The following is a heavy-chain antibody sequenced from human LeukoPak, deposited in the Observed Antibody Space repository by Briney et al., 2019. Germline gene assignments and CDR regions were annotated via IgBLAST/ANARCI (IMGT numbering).Heavy chain of an antibody. J-gene: IGHJ3*02. Sequence: PGGSLRLSCAGSGFTFSSYWMHWVRQAPGKGLIWVSRINIDGSSATYADSVKGRFTMSRGNAKTTLYLQMNSLKAEDTAIYYCAREGDSSGYDALDIWGQGTMVTVSS. V-gene: IGHV3-74*01. CDR1: GFTFSSYW. CDR3: AREGDSSGYDALDI. D-gene: IGHD3-22*01. CDR2: INIDGSSA.